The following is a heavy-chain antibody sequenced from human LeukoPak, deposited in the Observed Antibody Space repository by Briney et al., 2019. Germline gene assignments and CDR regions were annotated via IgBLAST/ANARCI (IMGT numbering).Heavy chain of an antibody. CDR2: ISGSGGST. D-gene: IGHD4-17*01. CDR1: GFTFSSYA. Sequence: GASLRLSCAASGFTFSSYAMSWVRQAPGKGLEWVSAISGSGGSTYYADSVKGRFTISRDNSKNTLYLQMNSLRAEDTAVYYCAKQGPNTATTEYACFDIWGQGTMVTVSS. V-gene: IGHV3-23*01. J-gene: IGHJ3*02. CDR3: AKQGPNTATTEYACFDI.